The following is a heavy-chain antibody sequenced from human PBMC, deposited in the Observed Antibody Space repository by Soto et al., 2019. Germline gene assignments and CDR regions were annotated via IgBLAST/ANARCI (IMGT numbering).Heavy chain of an antibody. V-gene: IGHV3-48*01. CDR3: AIDAPPDDY. Sequence: EVQLVESGGGLVQPGGSLRLSCAASGFTFSSYSMNWVRQAPGKGLEWVSYISSSSSTIYYADSVKGRFTISRGNAKNSLYLQMNSLRAEDTAVYYCAIDAPPDDYWGQGTLVTVSS. J-gene: IGHJ4*02. CDR2: ISSSSSTI. CDR1: GFTFSSYS.